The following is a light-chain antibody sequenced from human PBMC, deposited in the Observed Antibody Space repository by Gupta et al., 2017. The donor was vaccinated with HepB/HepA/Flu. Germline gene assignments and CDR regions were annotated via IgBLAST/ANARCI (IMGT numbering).Light chain of an antibody. CDR1: QGISNY. CDR3: QKYNRASPH. Sequence: IQMTQSTSSLSASVGDRVTITCRASQGISNYLAWYQQKPGKVPKLLIYAASTLQSGVPSRFSGSGSGTDFTLTISSLQPEDVATYYCQKYNRASPHFGHGTRVEIK. CDR2: AAS. V-gene: IGKV1-27*01. J-gene: IGKJ5*01.